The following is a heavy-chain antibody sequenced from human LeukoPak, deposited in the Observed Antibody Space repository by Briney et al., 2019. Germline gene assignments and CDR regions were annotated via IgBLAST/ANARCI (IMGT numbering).Heavy chain of an antibody. V-gene: IGHV1-18*01. CDR2: ISAYNGNT. CDR1: GGTFSSYA. J-gene: IGHJ6*03. D-gene: IGHD6-19*01. CDR3: ARGSGSGWYYYYYYMDV. Sequence: ASVKVSCKASGGTFSSYAISWVRQAPGQGLEWMGWISAYNGNTNYAQKLQGRVTMTTDTSTSTAYMELRSLRSDDTAVYYCARGSGSGWYYYYYYMDVWGKGTTVTVSS.